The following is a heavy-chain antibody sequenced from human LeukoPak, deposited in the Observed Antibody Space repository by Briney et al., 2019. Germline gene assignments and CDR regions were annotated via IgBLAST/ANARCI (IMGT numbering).Heavy chain of an antibody. D-gene: IGHD6-6*01. CDR1: GDSISSYY. CDR2: IYTSGGT. V-gene: IGHV4-4*09. CDR3: ARLTRLSTSPDRYYLDY. J-gene: IGHJ4*02. Sequence: SETLSLTCTVSGDSISSYYWSWIRQPPGMGLEWIGYIYTSGGTNYIPSLKGRVTISIDTSKNQFSLKLSSVTAADSAAYYCARLTRLSTSPDRYYLDYWGQGTLVTVSS.